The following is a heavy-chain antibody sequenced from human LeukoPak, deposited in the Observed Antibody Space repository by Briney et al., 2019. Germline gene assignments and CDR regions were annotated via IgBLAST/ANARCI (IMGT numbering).Heavy chain of an antibody. CDR3: ARDPACCYDSSGWNDY. CDR2: IIPIRGIT. V-gene: IGHV1-69*04. J-gene: IGHJ4*02. D-gene: IGHD3-22*01. CDR1: GRTFSSYA. Sequence: SVKVSCTASGRTFSSYAISWVRQAPGQGLEWMGRIIPIRGITYYAQKFQGRFTITADKATSTVYMELSSLRAEDTAVYYCARDPACCYDSSGWNDYWGQGTLVTVSS.